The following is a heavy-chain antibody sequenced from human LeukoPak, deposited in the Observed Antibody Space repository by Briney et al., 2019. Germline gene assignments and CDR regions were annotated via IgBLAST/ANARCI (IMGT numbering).Heavy chain of an antibody. Sequence: PGGSLRLSCAASGFTFSSYGMHWVRQAPGKGLEWVAVISYDGSNKYYADSVKGRFTISRDNSKNTLYLQMNRLRAEDTAVYYWKEAAAAGSKYYYYMDVWGKGTTVTVSS. V-gene: IGHV3-30*03. CDR1: GFTFSSYG. CDR2: ISYDGSNK. J-gene: IGHJ6*03. D-gene: IGHD6-13*01. CDR3: KEAAAAGSKYYYYMDV.